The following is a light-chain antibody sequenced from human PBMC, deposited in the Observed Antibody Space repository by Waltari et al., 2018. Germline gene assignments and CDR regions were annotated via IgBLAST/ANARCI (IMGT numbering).Light chain of an antibody. Sequence: QSALTQPASVSGSPGQSITISCTGTSSDIGNYNYVSWYKQHPGKAPKLMIYDVSTRPSGVSNRFSGSKSGNTASLTISGLQAEDEADYYCSSYTSSTTALFGTGTRVTVL. CDR2: DVS. V-gene: IGLV2-14*03. CDR1: SSDIGNYNY. J-gene: IGLJ1*01. CDR3: SSYTSSTTAL.